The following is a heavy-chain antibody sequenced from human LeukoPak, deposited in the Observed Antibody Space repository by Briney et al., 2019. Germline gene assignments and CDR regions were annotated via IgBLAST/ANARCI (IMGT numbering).Heavy chain of an antibody. Sequence: TGGSLRLSCAASGFTFSSYWMSWVRQAPGKGLEWVANMKQDGSEKYYVDSVEGRFTISRDNAKSSLYLQMNSLRAEDTAVYYCARASIVGATGAYNYWGQGTLVTVSS. J-gene: IGHJ4*02. CDR2: MKQDGSEK. D-gene: IGHD1-26*01. CDR3: ARASIVGATGAYNY. CDR1: GFTFSSYW. V-gene: IGHV3-7*01.